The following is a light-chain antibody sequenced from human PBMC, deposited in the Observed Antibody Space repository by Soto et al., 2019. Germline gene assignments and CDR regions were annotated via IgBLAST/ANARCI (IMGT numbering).Light chain of an antibody. V-gene: IGKV3-20*01. CDR3: QQYGSSLGVT. CDR2: GAS. Sequence: EIVMTQSPATLSLSPGERATLSCRASQSVGKYLVWYQQKPGQAPRLLIYGASSRATGIPDRFSGSGSGTDFTLTISRLEPEDFAVYYCQQYGSSLGVTFGGGTKVDIK. CDR1: QSVGKY. J-gene: IGKJ4*01.